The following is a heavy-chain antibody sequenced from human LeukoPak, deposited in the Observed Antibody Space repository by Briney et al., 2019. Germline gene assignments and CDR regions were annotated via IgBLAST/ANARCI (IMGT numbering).Heavy chain of an antibody. V-gene: IGHV3-30*02. CDR3: AKDIPVNYYDSSGGAFDI. CDR1: GFTFSSYW. D-gene: IGHD3-22*01. CDR2: IRYDGSNK. Sequence: GGSLRLSCAASGFTFSSYWMSWVRQAPGKGLEWVAFIRYDGSNKYYADSVKGRFTISRDNSKNTLYLQMNSLRAEDTAVYYCAKDIPVNYYDSSGGAFDIWGQGTMVTVSS. J-gene: IGHJ3*02.